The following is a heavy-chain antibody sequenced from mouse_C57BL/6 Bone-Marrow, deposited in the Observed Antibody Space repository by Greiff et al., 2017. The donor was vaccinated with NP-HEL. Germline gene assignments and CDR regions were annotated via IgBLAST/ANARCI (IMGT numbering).Heavy chain of an antibody. V-gene: IGHV1-59*01. J-gene: IGHJ2*01. CDR2: IDPSDSYT. Sequence: VQLQQPGAELVRPGTSVKLSCKASGYTFTSYWMHWVKQRPGQGLEWIGVIDPSDSYTNYNQKFKGKATLTVDTSSSTAYMQLSSLTSEDSAVYYCARWGYGNYDYWGQGTTLTVSS. CDR1: GYTFTSYW. CDR3: ARWGYGNYDY. D-gene: IGHD2-10*02.